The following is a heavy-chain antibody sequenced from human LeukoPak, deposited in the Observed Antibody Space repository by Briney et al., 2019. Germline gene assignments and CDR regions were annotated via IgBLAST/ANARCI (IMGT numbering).Heavy chain of an antibody. CDR1: GGSISSYY. J-gene: IGHJ3*02. CDR3: ARDDPSRDSSGHYLDAFDI. V-gene: IGHV4-59*12. CDR2: IYYSGGT. D-gene: IGHD3-22*01. Sequence: PSETLSLTCTVSGGSISSYYWSWIRQPPGKGLEWIGYIYYSGGTNYNPSLKSRVTISVDTSKNQFSLRLSSVTAADTAVYYCARDDPSRDSSGHYLDAFDIWGQGTMLTVSS.